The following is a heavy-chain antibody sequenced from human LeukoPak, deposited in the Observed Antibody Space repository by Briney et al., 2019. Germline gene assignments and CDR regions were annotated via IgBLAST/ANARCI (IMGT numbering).Heavy chain of an antibody. CDR2: ISSSSSYI. V-gene: IGHV3-21*01. CDR3: ARAGKKVHSSSQPHWYFDL. CDR1: GFTFSSYS. D-gene: IGHD6-13*01. Sequence: GGSLRLSCAASGFTFSSYSMNWVRQAPGKGLEWVSSISSSSSYIYYADSVKGRFTISRDNAKNSLYLQMNSLRAEDTAVYYCARAGKKVHSSSQPHWYFDLWGRGTLVTVSS. J-gene: IGHJ2*01.